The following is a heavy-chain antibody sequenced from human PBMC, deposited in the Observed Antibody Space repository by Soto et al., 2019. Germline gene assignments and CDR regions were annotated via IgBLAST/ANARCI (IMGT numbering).Heavy chain of an antibody. J-gene: IGHJ3*02. V-gene: IGHV1-69*01. D-gene: IGHD3-10*01. CDR2: IIPIFGTA. CDR1: GGTFSSYA. Sequence: QVQLVQSGAEVEKPGSSVKVSCKASGGTFSSYAISWVRQAPGQGLEWMGGIIPIFGTANYAQKFQGRVTITADESTSTAYMELSSLRSEDTAVYYCARTYYYGSGNYDAFDIWGQGTMVTVSS. CDR3: ARTYYYGSGNYDAFDI.